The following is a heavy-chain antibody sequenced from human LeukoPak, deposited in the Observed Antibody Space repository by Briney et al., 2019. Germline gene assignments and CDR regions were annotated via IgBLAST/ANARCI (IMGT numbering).Heavy chain of an antibody. D-gene: IGHD1-1*01. J-gene: IGHJ4*02. CDR3: AKLAWNDGSYYFYY. CDR1: GFNFSYYA. Sequence: GGSLRVSCIGAGFNFSYYAIYWVRQAPGKGLEWVAVVSYDGNDGYYADSVKGRFSISRDNSQNTVTLQMNNLRVDDTAIYYCAKLAWNDGSYYFYYWVQGTLVTVSS. CDR2: VSYDGNDG. V-gene: IGHV3-30*18.